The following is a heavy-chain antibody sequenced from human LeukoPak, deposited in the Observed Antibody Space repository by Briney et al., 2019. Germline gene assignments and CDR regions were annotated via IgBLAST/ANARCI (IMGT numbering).Heavy chain of an antibody. CDR2: ISGDGGYT. CDR1: GFTFNAYA. J-gene: IGHJ4*02. CDR3: AKVEESSSGYDSFDY. V-gene: IGHV3-43*02. D-gene: IGHD3-22*01. Sequence: AGSLTLSCAASGFTFNAYAMHWVRQPPGKGLEWTCLISGDGGYTYYARSVKGRFSISRQNSKYPLYLQMNSLRTEDTALYYCAKVEESSSGYDSFDYWGQGTLVTVSS.